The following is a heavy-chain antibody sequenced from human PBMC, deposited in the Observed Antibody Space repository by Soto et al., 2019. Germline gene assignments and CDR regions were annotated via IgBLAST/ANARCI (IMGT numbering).Heavy chain of an antibody. CDR2: ISSTTNYI. J-gene: IGHJ4*02. D-gene: IGHD3-3*01. Sequence: PGGSLRLSCAASGFTFTRYSMNWVRQAPGKGLEWVSSISSTTNYIYYGDSMKGRFTISRDNAKNSLYLEMNSLRAEDTAVYYCARQHYDFWSGYLHFDYWGQGTLVTVSS. CDR3: ARQHYDFWSGYLHFDY. V-gene: IGHV3-21*06. CDR1: GFTFTRYS.